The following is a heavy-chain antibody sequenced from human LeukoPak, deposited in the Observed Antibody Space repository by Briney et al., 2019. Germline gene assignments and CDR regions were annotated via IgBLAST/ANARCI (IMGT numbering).Heavy chain of an antibody. J-gene: IGHJ4*02. CDR2: IYYRGST. V-gene: IGHV4-59*01. CDR3: ARARVFDYGGNTDFDY. CDR1: GGSISSYY. D-gene: IGHD4-23*01. Sequence: SETQSLTCTVSGGSISSYYWSWIRQPPGRGLEWIGNIYYRGSTNYNPSLKSRVTISVDTSKEQFSLNLNSVTAADTAMYYCARARVFDYGGNTDFDYWGQGTLVTVSS.